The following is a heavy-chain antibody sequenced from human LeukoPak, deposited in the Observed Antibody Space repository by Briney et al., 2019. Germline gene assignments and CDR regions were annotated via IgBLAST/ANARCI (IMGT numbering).Heavy chain of an antibody. Sequence: GSSVSLLRGVWGLLLDVFAELGAREPRGKAVVYGSDICWCRGSIRHADSVKGRFTISRDNTKHSLYLQMNSLRAEDTALYYCAKDGGHFEDELTLVPSFYFDYWGQGALVTVSS. CDR2: ICWCRGSI. CDR3: AKDGGHFEDELTLVPSFYFDY. CDR1: GLLLDVFA. D-gene: IGHD3-16*02. J-gene: IGHJ4*02. V-gene: IGHV3-9*01.